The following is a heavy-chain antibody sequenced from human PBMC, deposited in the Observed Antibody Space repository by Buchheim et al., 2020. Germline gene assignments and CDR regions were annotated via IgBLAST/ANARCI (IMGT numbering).Heavy chain of an antibody. V-gene: IGHV3-7*01. Sequence: EVQLVESGGGLVQPGGSLRLSCAASGFTFSSYWMSWVRQAPGKGLEWVANIKQDGSEKYYVDSVKGRFTISRDNAKNSLYLQMNSLRAEDTAVYYCARGIVVVPSFGIWDYYYYMDVWGKGTT. CDR1: GFTFSSYW. CDR2: IKQDGSEK. J-gene: IGHJ6*03. D-gene: IGHD3-22*01. CDR3: ARGIVVVPSFGIWDYYYYMDV.